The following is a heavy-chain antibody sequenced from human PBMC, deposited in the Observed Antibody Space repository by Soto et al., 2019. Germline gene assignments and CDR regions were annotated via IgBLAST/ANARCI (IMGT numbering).Heavy chain of an antibody. CDR2: ISAYNGNT. V-gene: IGHV1-18*01. CDR3: ARRVMRGRITMIAVADNNWFDP. J-gene: IGHJ5*02. CDR1: GYTFTSYG. D-gene: IGHD3-22*01. Sequence: ASVKVSCKASGYTFTSYGISWVRQAPGQGLEWMGWISAYNGNTNYAQKLQGRVTMTTDTSTSTAYMELRSLRSDDTAVYYCARRVMRGRITMIAVADNNWFDPWGQGTLVTVSS.